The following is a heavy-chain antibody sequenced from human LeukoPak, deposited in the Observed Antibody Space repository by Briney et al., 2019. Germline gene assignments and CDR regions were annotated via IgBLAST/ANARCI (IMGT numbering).Heavy chain of an antibody. CDR1: GFTFSSYW. V-gene: IGHV3-30*02. Sequence: GGSLRLSCAASGFTFSSYWMSWVRQAPGKGLEWVAFIRYDGSNKYYADSVKGRFTISRDNSKNTLYLQMNSLRAEDTAVYYCTKDGYGYSSSCALVGCGGWEYYYYMDVWGKGTTVTISS. CDR2: IRYDGSNK. J-gene: IGHJ6*03. CDR3: TKDGYGYSSSCALVGCGGWEYYYYMDV. D-gene: IGHD6-13*01.